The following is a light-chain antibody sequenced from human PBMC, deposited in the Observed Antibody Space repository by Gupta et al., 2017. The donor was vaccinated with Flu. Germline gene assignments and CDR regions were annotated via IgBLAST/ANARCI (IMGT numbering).Light chain of an antibody. CDR3: SSHTVRLTWV. V-gene: IGLV2-11*03. CDR2: DVQ. Sequence: TVSCTRATSHVGSQSHSECYKQHPDQAYALIVYDVQTRPAWFTHHFSCSQSHNTSSLTISGLQADDEDDYYCSSHTVRLTWVFGLGTKFTVL. CDR1: TSHVGSQSH. J-gene: IGLJ1*01.